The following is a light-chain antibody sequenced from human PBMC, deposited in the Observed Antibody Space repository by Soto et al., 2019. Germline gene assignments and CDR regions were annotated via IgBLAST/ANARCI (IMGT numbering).Light chain of an antibody. CDR2: GAS. V-gene: IGKV3-15*01. Sequence: EIIVTQSPATLSVSPGERATLSCRASQSVNNNLAWYQQKPGQAPRLLIYGASTRATGIPARFGGSGYGTEFTLTINSLQSEDFAIYYCQQYNNWPPLTFGGGTKVEIK. CDR1: QSVNNN. CDR3: QQYNNWPPLT. J-gene: IGKJ4*01.